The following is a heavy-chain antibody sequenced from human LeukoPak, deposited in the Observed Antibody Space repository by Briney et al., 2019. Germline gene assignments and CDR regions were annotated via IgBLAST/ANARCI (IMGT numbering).Heavy chain of an antibody. J-gene: IGHJ4*02. CDR2: ISWNSGSI. CDR3: AKDGRASSSWYLFDY. V-gene: IGHV3-9*01. Sequence: PGGSLRLSCAASGFTFDDYAMHWVRQAPGKGLEWVSGISWNSGSIGYADSVKGRFTISRDNAKNSLYLQMNSLGAEDTALYYCAKDGRASSSWYLFDYWGQGTLVTVSS. D-gene: IGHD6-13*01. CDR1: GFTFDDYA.